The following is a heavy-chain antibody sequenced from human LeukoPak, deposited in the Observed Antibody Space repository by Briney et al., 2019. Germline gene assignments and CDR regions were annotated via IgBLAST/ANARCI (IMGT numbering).Heavy chain of an antibody. D-gene: IGHD2-21*01. CDR1: GYTFTAYY. Sequence: GASVKVSCKASGYTFTAYYIHWVRQAPGQGLEWMGWVIPDSGATKYAQKFQGRVTMTRDTSISTAYMELSSLTSDDAAVYYCARACGGTSCHLNAWGRGTLLTVYS. J-gene: IGHJ5*02. CDR2: VIPDSGAT. V-gene: IGHV1-2*02. CDR3: ARACGGTSCHLNA.